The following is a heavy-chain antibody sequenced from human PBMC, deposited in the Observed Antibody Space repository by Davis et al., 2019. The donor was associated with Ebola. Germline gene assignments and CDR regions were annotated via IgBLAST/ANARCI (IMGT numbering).Heavy chain of an antibody. Sequence: PGGSLRLSCAASGFTVSSYWMHWVRQAPGKGLVWVSRINSDGSSTSYADSVKGRFTISRDNAKNTLNLQMNSLRAEDTAVYYCAREGYCSSTSCYTSYPDVWGKGTTVTVSS. V-gene: IGHV3-74*01. D-gene: IGHD2-2*02. J-gene: IGHJ6*04. CDR3: AREGYCSSTSCYTSYPDV. CDR2: INSDGSST. CDR1: GFTVSSYW.